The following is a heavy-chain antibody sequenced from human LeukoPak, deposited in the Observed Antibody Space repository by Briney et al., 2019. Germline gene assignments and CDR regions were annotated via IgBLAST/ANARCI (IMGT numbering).Heavy chain of an antibody. CDR3: ARVPPYYYDSSGYFVAAFDI. CDR2: IYYSGST. V-gene: IGHV4-61*05. Sequence: SETLSLTCTVSGGSISSSSYYWGWIRQPPGKGLEWIGYIYYSGSTNYNPSLKSRVTISVDTSKNQLSLKLSSVTAADTAVYYCARVPPYYYDSSGYFVAAFDIWGQGTMVTVSS. CDR1: GGSISSSSYY. D-gene: IGHD3-22*01. J-gene: IGHJ3*02.